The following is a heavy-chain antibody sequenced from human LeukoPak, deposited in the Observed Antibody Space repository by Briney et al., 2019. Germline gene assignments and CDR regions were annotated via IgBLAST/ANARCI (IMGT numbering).Heavy chain of an antibody. CDR3: ARGDCSGDSCYLPEYFQH. J-gene: IGHJ1*01. CDR2: ISAYNGYT. V-gene: IGHV1-18*01. Sequence: ASVKVSCKASGYTLTSFSISWVRQAPGQGLEWMGWISAYNGYTDYAQKLQGRATMTTDTSTNTAYMELRSLRSDDTAVYYCARGDCSGDSCYLPEYFQHWGQGTLVTASS. D-gene: IGHD2-15*01. CDR1: GYTLTSFS.